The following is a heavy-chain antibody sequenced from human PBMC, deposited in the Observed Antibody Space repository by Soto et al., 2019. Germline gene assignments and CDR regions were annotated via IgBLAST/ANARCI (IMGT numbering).Heavy chain of an antibody. CDR1: GFTFSSYE. J-gene: IGHJ4*02. Sequence: EVQLVESGGGLVQPVGSLRLSCAASGFTFSSYEMNWVRQAPGKGLEWVSYISSSGSTIYYADSVKGRFTISRDNAKNYLYLQMNSLRAEDTAVYYCARAVVGATIDYWGQGTLVTVSS. CDR3: ARAVVGATIDY. D-gene: IGHD1-26*01. V-gene: IGHV3-48*03. CDR2: ISSSGSTI.